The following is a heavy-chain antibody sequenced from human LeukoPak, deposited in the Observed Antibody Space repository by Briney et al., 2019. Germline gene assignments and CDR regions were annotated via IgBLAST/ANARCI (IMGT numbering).Heavy chain of an antibody. J-gene: IGHJ5*02. CDR2: TYYSGRT. CDR1: GGSISSYY. V-gene: IGHV4-59*01. D-gene: IGHD3-22*01. Sequence: KPSETLSLTCTVSGGSISSYYWSWIRQPPGKGLEWIGYTYYSGRTNYNPSLKSRVTISVDTSKNHFSLKLSSVTAADTAVYYCARETYYYDSSGYPAGRWFDPWGQGTLVTVSS. CDR3: ARETYYYDSSGYPAGRWFDP.